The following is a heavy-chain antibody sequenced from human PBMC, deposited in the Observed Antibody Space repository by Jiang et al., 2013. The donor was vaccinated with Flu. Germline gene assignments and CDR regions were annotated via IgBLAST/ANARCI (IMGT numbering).Heavy chain of an antibody. CDR3: TRDYYDSSGYSAFDI. D-gene: IGHD3-22*01. Sequence: RFTISRDDSKSIAYLQMNSLKTEDTAVYYCTRDYYDSSGYSAFDIWGQGTMVTVSS. J-gene: IGHJ3*02. V-gene: IGHV3-49*02.